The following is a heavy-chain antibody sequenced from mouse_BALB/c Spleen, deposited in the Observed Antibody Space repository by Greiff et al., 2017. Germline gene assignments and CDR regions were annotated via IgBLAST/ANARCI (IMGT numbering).Heavy chain of an antibody. CDR2: ISSGSSTI. D-gene: IGHD2-14*01. V-gene: IGHV5-17*02. J-gene: IGHJ4*01. CDR1: GFTFSSFG. Sequence: EVQRVESGGGLVQPGGSRKLSCAASGFTFSSFGMHWVRQAPEKGLEWVAYISSGSSTIYYADTVKGRFTISRDNPENTLFLQMTSLRSEDTAMYYCARGYGYAMDYWGQGTSVTVSS. CDR3: ARGYGYAMDY.